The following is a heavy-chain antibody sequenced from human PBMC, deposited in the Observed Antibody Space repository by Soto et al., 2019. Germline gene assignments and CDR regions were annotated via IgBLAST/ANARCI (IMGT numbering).Heavy chain of an antibody. Sequence: GGSLRLSCAASGFTVINYAMHWVRQAPGKGLEWVSSLKSDGGGKMYADSVKGRLTISRDNAKNTLYLQMNSLRAEDTAVYYCVRGDGDYFDYWGQGTLVTVS. V-gene: IGHV3-74*03. J-gene: IGHJ4*02. CDR2: LKSDGGGK. CDR3: VRGDGDYFDY. CDR1: GFTVINYA. D-gene: IGHD3-16*01.